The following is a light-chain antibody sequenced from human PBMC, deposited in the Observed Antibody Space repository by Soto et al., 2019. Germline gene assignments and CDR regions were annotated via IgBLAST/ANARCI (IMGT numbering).Light chain of an antibody. CDR3: QQYSDSPLT. Sequence: EIALKQSPGTMSLSPGERATLSCRASQTVRTNYLAWFQHKPGQAPRLLIYGASSRATGIPDRFSGSGSGTDFTLTINRLEPEDFAVYFCQQYSDSPLTFGGGTKVEIK. J-gene: IGKJ4*01. CDR1: QTVRTNY. V-gene: IGKV3-20*01. CDR2: GAS.